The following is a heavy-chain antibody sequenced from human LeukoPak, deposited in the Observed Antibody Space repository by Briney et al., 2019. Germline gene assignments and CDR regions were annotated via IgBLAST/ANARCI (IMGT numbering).Heavy chain of an antibody. D-gene: IGHD3-16*01. V-gene: IGHV4-39*01. CDR3: ARSVGGGAFDY. CDR2: IYYSGST. CDR1: GGSISSSSYY. Sequence: SETQSLTCTVSGGSISSSSYYWGWIRQPPGKGLEWIGSIYYSGSTYYNPSLKSRVTISVDTSKNQFSLKLSSVTAADTAVYYCARSVGGGAFDYWGQGTLVTVSS. J-gene: IGHJ4*02.